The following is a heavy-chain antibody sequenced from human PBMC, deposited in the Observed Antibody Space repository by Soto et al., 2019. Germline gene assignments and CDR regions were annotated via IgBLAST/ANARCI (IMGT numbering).Heavy chain of an antibody. CDR3: GRQNHPFLGGTPYSGWGSGLCIP. Sequence: PGESLKISCKGSGYRFTNYWIGWVRQKPGKGLEWMGTIFPGDSDTRYSPSFQGQVTISADRSTSTAYLQWSSLKASDTAMYYYGRQNHPFLGGTPYSGWGSGLCIPGGRGS. CDR1: GYRFTNYW. CDR2: IFPGDSDT. V-gene: IGHV5-51*01. D-gene: IGHD3-10*01. J-gene: IGHJ2*01.